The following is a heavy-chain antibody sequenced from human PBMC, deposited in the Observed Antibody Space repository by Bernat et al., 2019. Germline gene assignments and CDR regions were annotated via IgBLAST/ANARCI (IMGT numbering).Heavy chain of an antibody. CDR2: INPNSGGT. Sequence: QVQLVQSGAEVKKPGASVKVSCKASGYTFTGYYMHWVRQAPGQGLEWMGWINPNSGGTNYAQKLQGRVTMTRDKSISTAYMELSSLRSEDTAVYYCASFDDPDCTNGVCSDYWGQGTLVTVSS. D-gene: IGHD2-8*01. J-gene: IGHJ4*02. CDR3: ASFDDPDCTNGVCSDY. CDR1: GYTFTGYY. V-gene: IGHV1-2*02.